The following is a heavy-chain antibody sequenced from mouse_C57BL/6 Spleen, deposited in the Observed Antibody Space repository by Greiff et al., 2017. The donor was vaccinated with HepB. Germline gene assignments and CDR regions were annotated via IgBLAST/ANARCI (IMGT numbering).Heavy chain of an antibody. D-gene: IGHD4-1*01. CDR1: GFTFSSYG. CDR2: ISSGGSYT. Sequence: EVQLVESGGDLVKPGGSLKLSCAASGFTFSSYGMSWVRQTPDKRLEWVATISSGGSYTYYPDSVKGRFTISRDNAKNTLYLQMSSLKSEDTAMYYCARPNWDGGFAYWGQGTLVTVSA. J-gene: IGHJ3*01. V-gene: IGHV5-6*01. CDR3: ARPNWDGGFAY.